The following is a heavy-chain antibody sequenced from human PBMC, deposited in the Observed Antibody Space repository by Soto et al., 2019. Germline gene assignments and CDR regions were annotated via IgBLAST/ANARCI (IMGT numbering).Heavy chain of an antibody. CDR1: GGSISSSSYY. D-gene: IGHD4-4*01. Sequence: QLQLQESGPGLVKPSETLSLTCTVSGGSISSSSYYWGWIRQPPGKGLEWIGSIYYSGSTYYNPSLKSRVPIPADTSKNQFSLKLSSVTAADTAVYYCARHRASKSYYYYGMDVWGQGTTVTVSS. J-gene: IGHJ6*02. CDR3: ARHRASKSYYYYGMDV. CDR2: IYYSGST. V-gene: IGHV4-39*01.